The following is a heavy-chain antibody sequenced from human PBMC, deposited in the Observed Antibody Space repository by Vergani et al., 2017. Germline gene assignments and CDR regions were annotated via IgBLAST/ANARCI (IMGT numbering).Heavy chain of an antibody. D-gene: IGHD3-10*01. V-gene: IGHV1-2*02. Sequence: QVQLVQSGAEVKKPGASVKVSCKASGYTFTGYYMHWVRQAPGQGLEWMGWINPNSGGTNYAQKFQGRVTMTRDTSIITAYMELSRLRSDDTAVYYCARDSSPQTMVRGFGNYYYYGMDVWGQGTTVTVSS. CDR3: ARDSSPQTMVRGFGNYYYYGMDV. CDR1: GYTFTGYY. CDR2: INPNSGGT. J-gene: IGHJ6*02.